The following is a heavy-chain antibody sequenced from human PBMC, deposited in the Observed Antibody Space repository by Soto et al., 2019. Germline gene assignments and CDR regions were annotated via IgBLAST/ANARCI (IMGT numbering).Heavy chain of an antibody. CDR1: GYSISKYY. Sequence: PATLSLTCTVSGYSISKYYWSWIRQPPGTGLEWIGYIYYSGSTNYNPSLKSRVTISVDTSKNQFSLKLSSVTDADTAVYYCARGGVTAMVIRYYYGRDVWGQGTTVTVSS. CDR3: ARGGVTAMVIRYYYGRDV. D-gene: IGHD5-18*01. V-gene: IGHV4-59*08. CDR2: IYYSGST. J-gene: IGHJ6*02.